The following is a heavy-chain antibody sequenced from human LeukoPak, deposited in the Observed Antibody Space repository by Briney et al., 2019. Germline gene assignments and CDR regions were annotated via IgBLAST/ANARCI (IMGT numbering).Heavy chain of an antibody. Sequence: GGSLRLSCAASGFTVSSNYMSWVRQAPGKGLEWVSVIYSGGSTYYADSVKGRFTISRDNSKNSLYLQMNSLRTEDTALYYCAKWRGSGWFDPWGQGTLVTVSS. D-gene: IGHD2-8*01. V-gene: IGHV3-53*05. CDR2: IYSGGST. CDR3: AKWRGSGWFDP. CDR1: GFTVSSNY. J-gene: IGHJ5*02.